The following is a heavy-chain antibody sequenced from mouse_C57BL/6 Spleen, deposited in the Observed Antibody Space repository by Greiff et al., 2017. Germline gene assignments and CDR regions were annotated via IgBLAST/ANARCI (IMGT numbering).Heavy chain of an antibody. J-gene: IGHJ4*01. V-gene: IGHV1-54*01. CDR1: GYAFPNYL. D-gene: IGHD3-2*02. Sequence: QVQLQQSGAELVRPGTSVKVSCKASGYAFPNYLIEWVQQRPGQGLEWIGVINPGCGGTNYNEKFKGKATLTADKSSSTAYMQLSSLTSEDSAVYFCARGGNSSGYDAMDYWGQGTSVTVSS. CDR3: ARGGNSSGYDAMDY. CDR2: INPGCGGT.